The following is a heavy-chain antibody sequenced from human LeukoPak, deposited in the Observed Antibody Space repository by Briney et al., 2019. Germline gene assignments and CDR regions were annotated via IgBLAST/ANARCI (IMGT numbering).Heavy chain of an antibody. CDR1: GYTFTSYG. CDR3: ASGAAHIYYYYYGMDV. CDR2: ISAYNGNT. D-gene: IGHD6-6*01. V-gene: IGHV1-18*01. J-gene: IGHJ6*02. Sequence: ASVKVSCKASGYTFTSYGISWVRQAPGQGLEWMGWISAYNGNTNYAQKLQGRVTMTTDTSTSTAYMELRSLRSGDTAVYYCASGAAHIYYYYYGMDVWGQGTTVTVSS.